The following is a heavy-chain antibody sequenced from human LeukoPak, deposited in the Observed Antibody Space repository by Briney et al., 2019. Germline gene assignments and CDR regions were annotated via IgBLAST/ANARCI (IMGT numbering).Heavy chain of an antibody. D-gene: IGHD2-8*01. CDR3: ARDKWAAQKSYGMDV. J-gene: IGHJ6*02. CDR2: INPNSGGT. Sequence: ASVKVSCKASGYTFTGYYMHWVRQAPGQGPEWMGWINPNSGGTNYAQKFQGRVTMTRDTSISTAYMELSRLRSDDTAVYYCARDKWAAQKSYGMDVWGQGTTVTVSS. CDR1: GYTFTGYY. V-gene: IGHV1-2*02.